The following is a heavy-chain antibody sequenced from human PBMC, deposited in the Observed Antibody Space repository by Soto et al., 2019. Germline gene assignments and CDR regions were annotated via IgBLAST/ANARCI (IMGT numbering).Heavy chain of an antibody. J-gene: IGHJ6*02. Sequence: QVQLQQWGAGLLKPSETLSLTCAVYGGSFSGYYWSWIRQPPGKGLEWIGEINHSGSTNYNPSLKSRVTISVDTSKNQFSLKLSSVTAADTAVYYCARAVVVVPAAGRGDGMDVWGQGTTVTVSS. D-gene: IGHD2-2*01. CDR2: INHSGST. V-gene: IGHV4-34*01. CDR3: ARAVVVVPAAGRGDGMDV. CDR1: GGSFSGYY.